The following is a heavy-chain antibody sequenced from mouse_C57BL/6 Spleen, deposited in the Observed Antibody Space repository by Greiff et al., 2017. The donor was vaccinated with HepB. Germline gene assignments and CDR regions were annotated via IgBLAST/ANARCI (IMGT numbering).Heavy chain of an antibody. Sequence: EVQLQQSGPELVKPGASVKISCKASGYTFTDYYMNWVKQSHGKSLEWIGDINPNNGGTSYNQKFKGKATLTVDKSSSTAYMELRSLTSEDSAVYYCARGDYYGSSPSFDYWGQGTTLTVSS. CDR2: INPNNGGT. V-gene: IGHV1-26*01. CDR1: GYTFTDYY. CDR3: ARGDYYGSSPSFDY. D-gene: IGHD1-1*01. J-gene: IGHJ2*01.